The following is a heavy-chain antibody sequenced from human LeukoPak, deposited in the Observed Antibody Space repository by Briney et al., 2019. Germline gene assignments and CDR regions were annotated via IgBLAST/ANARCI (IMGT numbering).Heavy chain of an antibody. V-gene: IGHV4-59*08. J-gene: IGHJ4*02. Sequence: SETLSLTCTVSGGSISSYYWSWIRQPPGKGLEWIGYIHYSGTTNYNPSLKSRVIISVDTSKNQFSLNLSSVTAADTAVYYCARTSSGFGSLLYWGQGTLVTVSS. CDR3: ARTSSGFGSLLY. CDR1: GGSISSYY. CDR2: IHYSGTT. D-gene: IGHD6-19*01.